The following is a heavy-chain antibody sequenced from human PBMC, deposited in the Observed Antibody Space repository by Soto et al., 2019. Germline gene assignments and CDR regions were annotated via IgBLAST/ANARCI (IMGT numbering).Heavy chain of an antibody. CDR3: AREGFLQSSYYYYGMDV. Sequence: ASVQVSWKPSGYTFPSYDINCVLQASGQGLEWMGWMNPNSGNTGYAQKFQGRVTMTRNTSISTAYMELSSLRSEDTAVYYCAREGFLQSSYYYYGMDVWGQGTTVTVSS. CDR2: MNPNSGNT. J-gene: IGHJ6*02. CDR1: GYTFPSYD. D-gene: IGHD4-4*01. V-gene: IGHV1-8*01.